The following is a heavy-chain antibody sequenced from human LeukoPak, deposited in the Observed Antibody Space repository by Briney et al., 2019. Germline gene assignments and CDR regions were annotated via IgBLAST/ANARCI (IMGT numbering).Heavy chain of an antibody. CDR3: ARDCLSSSWYSGPQTRWFDP. CDR2: IYHSGST. V-gene: IGHV4-59*12. J-gene: IGHJ5*02. CDR1: GGSMSSYF. D-gene: IGHD6-13*01. Sequence: SETLSLTCTVSGGSMSSYFWSWLRQPPGKGLEWVGYIYHSGSTFYNPSLKSRVTISLDTSKNQFSLKLSSVTAADTAVYYCARDCLSSSWYSGPQTRWFDPWGQGTLVTVSS.